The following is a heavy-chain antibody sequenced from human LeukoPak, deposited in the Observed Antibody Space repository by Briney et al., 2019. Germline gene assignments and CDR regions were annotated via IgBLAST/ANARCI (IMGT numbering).Heavy chain of an antibody. D-gene: IGHD4-23*01. V-gene: IGHV4-4*07. CDR1: GFSISTYY. CDR3: ARDVGKAY. J-gene: IGHJ4*02. Sequence: SETLSLTCTVSGFSISTYYWSWFRQPAGKGQEWIGRIHSSGNTNYNPSLQSRVSLSIDTSQNQFSLRLTSLTAADTAVYFCARDVGKAYWGQGLLAIVSS. CDR2: IHSSGNT.